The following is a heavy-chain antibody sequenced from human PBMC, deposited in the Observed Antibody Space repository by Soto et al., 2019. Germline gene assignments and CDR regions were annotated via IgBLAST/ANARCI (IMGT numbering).Heavy chain of an antibody. V-gene: IGHV4-61*08. CDR2: IYYSGNT. CDR3: ARAKVERATYTWFDP. J-gene: IGHJ5*02. CDR1: GDSVTSCDYY. Sequence: PSETLSLTCTVSGDSVTSCDYYWSWIRQPPGKGLEWIGYIYYSGNTNYTPCLKSRVAISLEPSHNQCTLKLPSVTASDTAAYLCARAKVERATYTWFDPWCQGILVTVSS. D-gene: IGHD1-26*01.